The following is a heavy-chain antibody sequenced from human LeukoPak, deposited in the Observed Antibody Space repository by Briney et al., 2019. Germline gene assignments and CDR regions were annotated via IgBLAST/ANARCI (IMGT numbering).Heavy chain of an antibody. CDR3: ASLSVVVPAAIHY. D-gene: IGHD2-2*02. V-gene: IGHV1-69*13. CDR1: GGTFSSYA. J-gene: IGHJ4*02. Sequence: GASVKVSCKASGGTFSSYAISWVRQAPGQGLEWMGGIIPIFGTANYAQKFQGRVTITADESTSTAYMELSSLRSEDTAVYYCASLSVVVPAAIHYWGQGTLVTVSS. CDR2: IIPIFGTA.